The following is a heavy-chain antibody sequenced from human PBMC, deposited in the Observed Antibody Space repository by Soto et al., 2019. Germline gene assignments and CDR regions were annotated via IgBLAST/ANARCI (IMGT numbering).Heavy chain of an antibody. CDR1: GGSISSGGYY. Sequence: SETLSLTCTVSGGSISSGGYYWSWIRQHPGKGLEWIGYIYYSGSTYYNPSLKSRVTISVDTSKNQFSLKLSSVTAADTAVYYCARSAYYYGSRSYYNRAFDIWGQGTMVT. CDR2: IYYSGST. J-gene: IGHJ3*02. CDR3: ARSAYYYGSRSYYNRAFDI. V-gene: IGHV4-31*03. D-gene: IGHD3-10*01.